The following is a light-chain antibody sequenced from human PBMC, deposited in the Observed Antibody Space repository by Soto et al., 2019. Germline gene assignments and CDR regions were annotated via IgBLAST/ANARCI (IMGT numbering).Light chain of an antibody. V-gene: IGLV1-40*01. Sequence: QSVLTQPPSVSGAPGQRVTISCTGSSSNLGADYDVHWYQLLPGTAPKLLIYGNINRPSGVPDRFSGSKSATSASLAITGLQAEYEADYYCQSYDSSLTAYVFGPGTKVTVL. CDR1: SSNLGADYD. CDR2: GNI. CDR3: QSYDSSLTAYV. J-gene: IGLJ1*01.